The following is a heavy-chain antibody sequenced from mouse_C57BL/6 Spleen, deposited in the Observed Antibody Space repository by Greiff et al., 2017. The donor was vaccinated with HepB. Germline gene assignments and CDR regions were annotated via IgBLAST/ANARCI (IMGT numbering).Heavy chain of an antibody. V-gene: IGHV1-69*01. CDR3: ARSPRSYYSNYDYAMAY. J-gene: IGHJ4*01. CDR2: IDPSDSYT. Sequence: QVQLQQPGAELVMPGASVKLSCKASGYTFTSYWMHWVKQRPGQGLEWIGEIDPSDSYTNYNQKFKGKSTLTVDKSSSTAYMQLSSLTSEDSAVYYCARSPRSYYSNYDYAMAYWGQGTSVTVSS. CDR1: GYTFTSYW. D-gene: IGHD2-5*01.